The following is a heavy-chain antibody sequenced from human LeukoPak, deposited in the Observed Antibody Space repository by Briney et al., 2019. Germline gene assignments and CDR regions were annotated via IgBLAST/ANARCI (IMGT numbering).Heavy chain of an antibody. V-gene: IGHV4-39*01. J-gene: IGHJ4*02. CDR1: GGSIRSSSYY. D-gene: IGHD3-22*01. CDR2: IYYSGST. CDR3: ARHAGSYYTYNFDY. Sequence: SETLSLTCTVSGGSIRSSSYYWGWIGQPPGKGLEWIGSIYYSGSTNYKPSLRSRVTISVDTSNNQFSLKLSSVTAADTAVYYCARHAGSYYTYNFDYWGQGTLVTVSS.